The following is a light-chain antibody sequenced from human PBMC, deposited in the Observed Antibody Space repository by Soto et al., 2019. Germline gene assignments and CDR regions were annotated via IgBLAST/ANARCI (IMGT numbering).Light chain of an antibody. J-gene: IGKJ2*01. CDR3: QQYNSYPYT. CDR1: QSISSW. Sequence: DIQMTQSPSTLSASVGDRVTITCRASQSISSWLAWYQQKPGKAPRLLIQKASSLESGVPSRFSGSGSGTEFTLTISSLQPDDFATYYCQQYNSYPYTFGQGTKLEIK. V-gene: IGKV1-5*03. CDR2: KAS.